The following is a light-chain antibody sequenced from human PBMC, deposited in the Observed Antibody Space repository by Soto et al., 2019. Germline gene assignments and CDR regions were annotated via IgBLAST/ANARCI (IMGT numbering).Light chain of an antibody. J-gene: IGKJ2*01. CDR3: QQYGSSPYT. Sequence: EIVLTQSPGTLSLSPGERATLSCRASQSVSSSYLAWYQQKPGQAPRLLIYGASSRATGIPDRFSGSGSGTDFHLTISRLEPEDCAVYYCQQYGSSPYTLGQGTKLEIK. CDR2: GAS. V-gene: IGKV3-20*01. CDR1: QSVSSSY.